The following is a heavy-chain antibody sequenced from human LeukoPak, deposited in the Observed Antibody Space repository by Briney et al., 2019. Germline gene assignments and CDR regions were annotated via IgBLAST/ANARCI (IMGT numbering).Heavy chain of an antibody. J-gene: IGHJ5*02. V-gene: IGHV3-7*03. Sequence: GGSLRLSCVASGLTVSNHWMSWARQAPGKGLEWVANIKQERGQEYYVDSVKGRFTISKDSAKNSLYLQMNSLRVEDTAMYYCASLDTAKQPLANHWGQGTLVTVSS. D-gene: IGHD5-18*01. CDR3: ASLDTAKQPLANH. CDR2: IKQERGQE. CDR1: GLTVSNHW.